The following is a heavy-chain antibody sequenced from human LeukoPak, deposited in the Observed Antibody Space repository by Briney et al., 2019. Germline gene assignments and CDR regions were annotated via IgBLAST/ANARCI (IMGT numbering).Heavy chain of an antibody. V-gene: IGHV4-59*01. D-gene: IGHD4-17*01. J-gene: IGHJ5*02. CDR1: GGSISSYY. CDR3: ARQNTGNWFDP. Sequence: SETLSLTCTVSGGSISSYYWSWIRQPPGKGLEWIGYIYYSGSTNYNPSLKSRVTISVDTSKNQFSLKLSSVTAADTAVYYCARQNTGNWFDPWGQGTLVTVSS. CDR2: IYYSGST.